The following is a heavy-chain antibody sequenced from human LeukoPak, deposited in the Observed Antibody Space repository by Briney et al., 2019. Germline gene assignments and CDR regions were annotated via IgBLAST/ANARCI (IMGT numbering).Heavy chain of an antibody. CDR2: ISYDGSNK. D-gene: IGHD2/OR15-2a*01. CDR1: GFTFSSYA. CDR3: ARDMIYVDY. Sequence: GRSLRLSCAASGFTFSSYAMHWVRQAPGKGLEWVAVISYDGSNKYYADSVKGRFTISRDNSKNTLYLQMNSLRAEDTAVYYCARDMIYVDYWGQGTLVTVSS. J-gene: IGHJ4*02. V-gene: IGHV3-30-3*01.